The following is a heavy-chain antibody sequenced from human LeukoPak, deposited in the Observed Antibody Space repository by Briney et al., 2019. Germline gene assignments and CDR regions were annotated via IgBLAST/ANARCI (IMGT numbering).Heavy chain of an antibody. CDR3: ARASTTVTIGFGRVWFDP. Sequence: PSETLSLTCTVSGGSISSGGYYWSWIRQHPGKGLEWIGYIYYSGSTYYNPSLKSRVTISVDTSKNQFSLKLSSVTAADTAVYYCARASTTVTIGFGRVWFDPWGQGTLVTVSS. D-gene: IGHD4-11*01. CDR2: IYYSGST. CDR1: GGSISSGGYY. J-gene: IGHJ5*02. V-gene: IGHV4-31*03.